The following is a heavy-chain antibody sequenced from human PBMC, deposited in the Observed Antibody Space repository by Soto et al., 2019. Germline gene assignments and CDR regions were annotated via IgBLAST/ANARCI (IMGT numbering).Heavy chain of an antibody. Sequence: PSETLSLTCTVSGGSISSSSYYWGWIRQPPGKGLEWIGSIYYSGSTYYNPSLKSRVTISVDTFKNQFSLKLSSVTAADTAVYYCARVSIFDPYYYYGMDVWGQGTTITVSS. CDR3: ARVSIFDPYYYYGMDV. CDR1: GGSISSSSYY. D-gene: IGHD3-3*01. CDR2: IYYSGST. V-gene: IGHV4-39*07. J-gene: IGHJ6*02.